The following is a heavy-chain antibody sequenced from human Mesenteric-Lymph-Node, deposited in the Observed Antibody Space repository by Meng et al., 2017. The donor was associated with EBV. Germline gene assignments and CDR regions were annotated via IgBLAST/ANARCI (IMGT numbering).Heavy chain of an antibody. V-gene: IGHV4-39*07. CDR2: IYYSGST. Sequence: LKLQGSGPGRVKPSETLSLTCTVSGGSISSSSYYWGWIRQPPGKGLEWIGSIYYSGSTYYNPSLKSRVTISVDTSKNQFSLKLSSVTAADTAVYYCARERGDSGSYGDYWGQGTLVTVSS. D-gene: IGHD1-26*01. CDR1: GGSISSSSYY. J-gene: IGHJ4*02. CDR3: ARERGDSGSYGDY.